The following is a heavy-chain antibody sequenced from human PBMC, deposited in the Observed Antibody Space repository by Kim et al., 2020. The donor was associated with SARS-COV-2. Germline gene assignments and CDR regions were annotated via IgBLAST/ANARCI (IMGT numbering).Heavy chain of an antibody. V-gene: IGHV4-39*02. CDR3: AREVVGAWPFDY. J-gene: IGHJ4*02. Sequence: SETLSLTCTVSGGSISSSSYYWGWIRQPPGKGLEWIGSIYYSGSTYYNPSLKSRVTISVDTSKNQFSLKLSSVTAADTAVYYCAREVVGAWPFDYWGQGTLVTVSS. CDR2: IYYSGST. D-gene: IGHD1-26*01. CDR1: GGSISSSSYY.